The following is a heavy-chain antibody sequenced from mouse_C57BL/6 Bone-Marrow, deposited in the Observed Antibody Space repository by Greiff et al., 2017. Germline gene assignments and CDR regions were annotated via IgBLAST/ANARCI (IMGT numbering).Heavy chain of an antibody. Sequence: QVQLQPPGAELVRPGTSVKLSCKASGYTFTSYWMHWVKQRPGQGLEWIGVIDPSDSYTNYNQKFKGKATLTVDTSSSAACMQLGSLTSEDSAVYYGASTGFAYWGQGTLVTVSA. J-gene: IGHJ3*01. CDR3: ASTGFAY. CDR1: GYTFTSYW. V-gene: IGHV1-59*01. D-gene: IGHD4-1*02. CDR2: IDPSDSYT.